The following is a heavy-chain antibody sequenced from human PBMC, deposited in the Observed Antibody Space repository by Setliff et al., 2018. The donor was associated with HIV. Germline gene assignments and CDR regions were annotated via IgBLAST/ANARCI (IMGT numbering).Heavy chain of an antibody. CDR2: INPSDGFT. J-gene: IGHJ5*02. Sequence: ASVKVSCKASGYTFTGYYMHWVRQAPGQGLEWMGWINPSDGFTTRAQKFQGRLTMTRDTSTSTVHMDLSSLRSEDTAIYYCAKDRVSGWNNWFGPWGQGTLVTVSS. D-gene: IGHD6-19*01. CDR1: GYTFTGYY. V-gene: IGHV1-46*01. CDR3: AKDRVSGWNNWFGP.